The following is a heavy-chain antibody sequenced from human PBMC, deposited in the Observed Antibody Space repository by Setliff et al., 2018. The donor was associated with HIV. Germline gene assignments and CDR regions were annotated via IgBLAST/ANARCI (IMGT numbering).Heavy chain of an antibody. CDR1: GGSFSGYY. V-gene: IGHV4-59*05. J-gene: IGHJ6*02. Sequence: SETLSLTCAVYGGSFSGYYWTWIRQPPGKGLEWIGSIYYSGSTYYNPSLKSRVTISVDTSKNQFSLKLSSVTAADTAVYYCASFISSSRVMPKMDVWGQGTTVTVSS. CDR3: ASFISSSRVMPKMDV. D-gene: IGHD6-6*01. CDR2: IYYSGST.